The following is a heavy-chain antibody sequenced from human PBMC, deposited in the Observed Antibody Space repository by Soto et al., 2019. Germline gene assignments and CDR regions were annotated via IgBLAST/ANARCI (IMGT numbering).Heavy chain of an antibody. CDR1: GYTFTGYY. D-gene: IGHD5-12*01. CDR2: INPNSGGT. CDR3: VVATTRLSYGMDV. Sequence: QVQLVQSGAEVKKPGASVKVSCKASGYTFTGYYMHWVRQAPGQGLEWMGWINPNSGGTNYAQKFQGRVTMTRDTSISTAYMELSGLRSVDTAVYYCVVATTRLSYGMDVWGQGTTVTVSS. V-gene: IGHV1-2*02. J-gene: IGHJ6*02.